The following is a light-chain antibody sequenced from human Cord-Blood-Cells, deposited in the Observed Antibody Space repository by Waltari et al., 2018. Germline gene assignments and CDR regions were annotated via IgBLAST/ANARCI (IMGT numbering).Light chain of an antibody. V-gene: IGKV2-28*01. CDR1: QSLLHSNGYNY. CDR3: MQALQTPAT. CDR2: LGS. J-gene: IGKJ1*01. Sequence: DIVMTQSPLSLHVTPGESASISCRSSQSLLHSNGYNYLDWYLQKPGQSPQLLIYLGSNRASGVPDRFSGSGSGTDFTLKISRVEAEDVGVYYCMQALQTPATFGQGTKVEIK.